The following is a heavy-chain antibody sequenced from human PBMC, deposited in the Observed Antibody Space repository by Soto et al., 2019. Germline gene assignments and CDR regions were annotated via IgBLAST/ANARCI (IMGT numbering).Heavy chain of an antibody. D-gene: IGHD6-6*01. CDR2: ISSSSSYI. Sequence: EVQLVESGGGLVKPGGSLRLSCAASGFTFSSYSMNWVRQAPGKGLEWVASISSSSSYIYYADSVKGRFTISRDNAKNSLYLHMNSLRAEYTAVYYCARVGGQLVPGFDYWGQGTLVTVSS. CDR3: ARVGGQLVPGFDY. J-gene: IGHJ4*02. CDR1: GFTFSSYS. V-gene: IGHV3-21*01.